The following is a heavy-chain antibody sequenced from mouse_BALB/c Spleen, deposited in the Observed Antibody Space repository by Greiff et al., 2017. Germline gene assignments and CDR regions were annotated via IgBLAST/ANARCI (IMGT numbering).Heavy chain of an antibody. V-gene: IGHV3-8*02. D-gene: IGHD2-14*01. CDR2: ISYSGST. CDR3: ARFYYRYDGYAMDY. CDR1: GDSITSGY. Sequence: DVKLVESGPSLVKPSQTLSLTCSVTGDSITSGYWNWIRKFPGNKLEYMGYISYSGSTYYNPSLKSRISITRDTSKNQYYLQLNSVTTEDTATYYCARFYYRYDGYAMDYWGQGTSVTVSS. J-gene: IGHJ4*01.